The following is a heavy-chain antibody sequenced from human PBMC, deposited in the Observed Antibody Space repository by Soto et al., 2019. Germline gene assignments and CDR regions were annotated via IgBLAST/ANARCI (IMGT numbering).Heavy chain of an antibody. Sequence: PGGSLRLSCAASGFTFSSYSMNWVRQAPGKGLEWVSSISSSSSYIYYADSVKGRFTISRDNAKNSLYLQMNSLRAENTAVYYCANLDIVVVPAATHDHQDAFDIWGQGTMVTVSS. J-gene: IGHJ3*02. CDR1: GFTFSSYS. CDR2: ISSSSSYI. CDR3: ANLDIVVVPAATHDHQDAFDI. V-gene: IGHV3-21*01. D-gene: IGHD2-2*03.